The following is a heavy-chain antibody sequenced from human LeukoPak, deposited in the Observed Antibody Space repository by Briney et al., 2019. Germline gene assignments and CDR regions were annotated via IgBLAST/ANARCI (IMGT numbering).Heavy chain of an antibody. CDR3: ARANYYDSSGYYPE. D-gene: IGHD3-22*01. V-gene: IGHV4-39*07. J-gene: IGHJ4*02. CDR2: MYYSGPT. CDR1: GGYISTNSYY. Sequence: SETRSLTCTVSGGYISTNSYYWGWVRQPPGKGLEGIGSMYYSGPTYYNPSLKSRVTISVDTSKNQFSLKLSSVTAADTAVYYCARANYYDSSGYYPEWGEGTLVTVSS.